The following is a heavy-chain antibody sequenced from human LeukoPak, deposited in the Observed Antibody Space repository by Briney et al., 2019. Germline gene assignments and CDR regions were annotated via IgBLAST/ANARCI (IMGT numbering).Heavy chain of an antibody. CDR2: IYYSGST. D-gene: IGHD2/OR15-2a*01. V-gene: IGHV4-39*01. J-gene: IGHJ4*02. CDR1: GGSTSSSSYY. Sequence: SETLSLTCTVSGGSTSSSSYYWGWIRQPPGRGLEWIGSIYYSGSTYYNPSLKSRVTISVDTSKNQFSLKLSSVTAADTAVYYCARHSRVFDYWGQGTLVTVSS. CDR3: ARHSRVFDY.